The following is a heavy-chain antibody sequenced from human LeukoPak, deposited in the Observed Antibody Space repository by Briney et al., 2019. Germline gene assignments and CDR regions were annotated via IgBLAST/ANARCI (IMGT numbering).Heavy chain of an antibody. CDR3: AREWSSRAWYRVASF. Sequence: GASVKVSCKASGYTFSNYGISWVRQAPGQGLEWMGWISTYKGNTNYAQKLQGRVTITTDKSTSTAYMELRSLTSDDTAVYYCAREWSSRAWYRVASFWGQGTLVTVSS. CDR2: ISTYKGNT. CDR1: GYTFSNYG. D-gene: IGHD6-19*01. V-gene: IGHV1-18*01. J-gene: IGHJ4*02.